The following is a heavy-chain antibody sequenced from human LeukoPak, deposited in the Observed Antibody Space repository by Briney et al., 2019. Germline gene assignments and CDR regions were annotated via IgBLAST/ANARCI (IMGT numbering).Heavy chain of an antibody. CDR3: ARVFRGWESPVVAFDY. D-gene: IGHD2-21*01. Sequence: ASVKVSCKASGYTFTGYYMHWVRQAPGQGLEWMGWINPNSGGTNYAQKFQGRVTMTRDTSISTAYMELSRLRSDDTAVYYCARVFRGWESPVVAFDYWGQGTLVTVSS. CDR1: GYTFTGYY. J-gene: IGHJ4*02. CDR2: INPNSGGT. V-gene: IGHV1-2*02.